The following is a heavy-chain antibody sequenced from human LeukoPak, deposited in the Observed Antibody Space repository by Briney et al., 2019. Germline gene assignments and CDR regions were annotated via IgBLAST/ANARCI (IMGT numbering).Heavy chain of an antibody. J-gene: IGHJ2*01. CDR3: ARLHGEYDPDWYFYL. V-gene: IGHV1-69*13. Sequence: SVKVSCKASGGTFNNHAISWVRQAPGQGLDWMGAIIPIFGTPNYAQNFQGRVTITADASTSTVYMERSSLRSEDTAVYYCARLHGEYDPDWYFYLWGRGTLVTASS. D-gene: IGHD4-17*01. CDR1: GGTFNNHA. CDR2: IIPIFGTP.